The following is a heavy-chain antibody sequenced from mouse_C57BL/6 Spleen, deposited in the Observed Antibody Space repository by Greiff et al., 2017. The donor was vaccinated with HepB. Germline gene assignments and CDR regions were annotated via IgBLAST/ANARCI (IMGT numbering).Heavy chain of an antibody. D-gene: IGHD1-1*01. CDR3: TRVYYGSSNWYFDV. J-gene: IGHJ1*03. Sequence: LMESGADLVRPGASVTLSCKASGYTFTDYEMHWVKQTPVHGLEWIGAIDPETGGTAYNQKFKGKAILTADKSSSTAYMELRSLTSEDSAVYYCTRVYYGSSNWYFDVWGTGTTVTVSS. V-gene: IGHV1-15*01. CDR2: IDPETGGT. CDR1: GYTFTDYE.